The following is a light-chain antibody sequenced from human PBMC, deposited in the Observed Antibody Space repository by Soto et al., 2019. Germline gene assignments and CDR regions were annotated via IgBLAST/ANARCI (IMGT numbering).Light chain of an antibody. Sequence: EIVLTQSPATLSLSPGESATLSCRASQSVSSYLAWYQQKPGQAPRLLIYDASNRATGIPARFSASGSGTDFTLTISSLEPEDFAVYYCQQRSNWPPWTFGQGTKVEIK. CDR3: QQRSNWPPWT. CDR1: QSVSSY. J-gene: IGKJ1*01. CDR2: DAS. V-gene: IGKV3-11*01.